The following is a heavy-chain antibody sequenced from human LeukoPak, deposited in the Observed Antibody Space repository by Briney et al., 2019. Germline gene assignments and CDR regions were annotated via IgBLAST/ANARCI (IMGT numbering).Heavy chain of an antibody. V-gene: IGHV3-7*01. CDR1: GITFSSYW. J-gene: IGHJ4*02. CDR2: IKEDGSEK. Sequence: RGGSLRLSCAASGITFSSYWMSWVRQAPGKGLEWVANIKEDGSEKYYVDSVKGRFTISRDNAKNSLYLQMNSLRAEDTAVYYCGAGGNSDYWGQGTLVTVPS. CDR3: GAGGNSDY. D-gene: IGHD4-23*01.